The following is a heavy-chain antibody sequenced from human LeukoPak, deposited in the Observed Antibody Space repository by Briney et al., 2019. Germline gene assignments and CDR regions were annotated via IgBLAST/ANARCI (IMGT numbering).Heavy chain of an antibody. D-gene: IGHD1-14*01. Sequence: SETLTLTCTVSGGSISTYYWSWIRQPAGKGLEWIGRIYTSGSTSYNPSLKSRVTMSVDTSKSQFSLKLSSVTAADTALYYCARGGVTDPFDFWGQGTLVTVSS. CDR2: IYTSGST. CDR1: GGSISTYY. J-gene: IGHJ4*02. V-gene: IGHV4-4*07. CDR3: ARGGVTDPFDF.